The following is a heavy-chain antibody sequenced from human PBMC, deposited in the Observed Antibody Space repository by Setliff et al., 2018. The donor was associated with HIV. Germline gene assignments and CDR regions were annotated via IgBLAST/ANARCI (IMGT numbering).Heavy chain of an antibody. V-gene: IGHV5-51*01. CDR1: GYNFNNYW. D-gene: IGHD7-27*01. Sequence: PGESLKLSCKASGYNFNNYWIGWVRQMPGRGLEWMGVIYPGDSDTRYGPSFGGQVTISADRSITTAYLQWNSLKASDTAIYYCAKRRRAPGTGDLEAYWGQGTLVTVSS. CDR3: AKRRRAPGTGDLEAY. CDR2: IYPGDSDT. J-gene: IGHJ4*02.